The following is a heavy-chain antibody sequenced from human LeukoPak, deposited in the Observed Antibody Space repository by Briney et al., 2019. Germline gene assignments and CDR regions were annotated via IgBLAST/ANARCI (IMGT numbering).Heavy chain of an antibody. J-gene: IGHJ3*02. D-gene: IGHD3-9*01. CDR2: IYYSGST. Sequence: SETLSLTCTVSGGSISSGGYYWSWIRQHPGKGLEWIGYIYYSGSTYYNPSLKSRVTISVDTSKNQFSLKLSSVTAADTAVYYCARDNDGLNDAFDIWGQGTMVTVSS. CDR1: GGSISSGGYY. CDR3: ARDNDGLNDAFDI. V-gene: IGHV4-31*03.